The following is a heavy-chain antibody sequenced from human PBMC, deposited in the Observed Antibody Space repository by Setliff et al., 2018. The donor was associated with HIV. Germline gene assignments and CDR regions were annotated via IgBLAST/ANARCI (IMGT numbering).Heavy chain of an antibody. V-gene: IGHV3-15*01. CDR2: IRNKKNGGTT. Sequence: PGGSLRLSCAAAGFTFSNAWMTWVRQAPGKGLEWVARIRNKKNGGTTYYAAPVEGRFTISRDDSKNTLYLQMNSLETEDTAVYYCTTDRVGGRTTWHRIGAFEIWGQGTMVTVSS. J-gene: IGHJ3*02. D-gene: IGHD1-26*01. CDR1: GFTFSNAW. CDR3: TTDRVGGRTTWHRIGAFEI.